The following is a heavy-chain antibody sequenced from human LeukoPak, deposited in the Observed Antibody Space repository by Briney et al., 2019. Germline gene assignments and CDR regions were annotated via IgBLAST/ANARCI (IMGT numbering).Heavy chain of an antibody. V-gene: IGHV3-7*03. J-gene: IGHJ4*02. CDR1: GFTFSTFW. CDR2: INQGGSEK. Sequence: GGSLRLSCAASGFTFSTFWMTWVRQAPEKGLEWVANINQGGSEKYYVDSVKGRFTISRDNANNSLYLQMNNLRAEDTAVYYCARDGGWYGSAYWGQGTLVTVSS. D-gene: IGHD6-19*01. CDR3: ARDGGWYGSAY.